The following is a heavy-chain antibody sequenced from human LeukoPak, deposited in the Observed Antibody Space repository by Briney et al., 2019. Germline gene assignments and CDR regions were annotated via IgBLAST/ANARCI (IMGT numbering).Heavy chain of an antibody. J-gene: IGHJ4*02. V-gene: IGHV1-69*01. CDR2: IIPIFGTA. CDR1: GGTFSSYA. CDR3: VSPRGDSYGYFQWREAFDY. Sequence: GSSVKVSCKASGGTFSSYAISWVRQAPGQGLEWMGGIIPIFGTANYAQKFQGRVTITADESTSTAYMELSSLRSEDTAVYYCVSPRGDSYGYFQWREAFDYWGQGTLVTVSS. D-gene: IGHD5-18*01.